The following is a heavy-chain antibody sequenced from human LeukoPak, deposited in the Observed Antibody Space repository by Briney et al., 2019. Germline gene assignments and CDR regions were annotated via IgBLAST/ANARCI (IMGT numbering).Heavy chain of an antibody. D-gene: IGHD3-9*01. CDR2: IYYSGST. J-gene: IGHJ4*02. V-gene: IGHV4-61*01. CDR3: ARSRYYDILTGYYRGLDFDY. Sequence: SETLSLTCTVSGGSVSSGSHYWSWIRQPPGKGLEWIGYIYYSGSTNYNPSLKSRVTISVDTSKNQFSLKLSSVTAADTAVYYCARSRYYDILTGYYRGLDFDYWGQGTLVTVSS. CDR1: GGSVSSGSHY.